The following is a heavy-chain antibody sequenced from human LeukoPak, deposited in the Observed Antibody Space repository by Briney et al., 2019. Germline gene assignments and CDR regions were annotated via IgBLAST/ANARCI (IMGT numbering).Heavy chain of an antibody. J-gene: IGHJ6*03. Sequence: ASVKVSCKASGYTFINYAMNWVRQAPGQGLEWMGWINTNTGNATYAQGFTGRFVFSLDTSVSTAYLQISSLKAEDTAVYYCARSGGSGSYYARYYYYYMDVWGKGTTVTVSS. V-gene: IGHV7-4-1*02. CDR1: GYTFINYA. CDR2: INTNTGNA. D-gene: IGHD3-10*01. CDR3: ARSGGSGSYYARYYYYYMDV.